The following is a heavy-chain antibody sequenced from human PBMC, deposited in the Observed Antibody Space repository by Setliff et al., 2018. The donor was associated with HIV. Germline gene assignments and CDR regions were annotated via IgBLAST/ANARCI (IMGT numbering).Heavy chain of an antibody. V-gene: IGHV3-23*01. CDR1: GFTFSSYA. CDR2: ISYGGGTT. Sequence: GGSLRLSCAASGFTFSSYAMSWVRQAPGKGLEWVSAISYGGGTTHYADSVRGRFTVSRANSKNTLYLQMNSLRGDDTAVYYCARSPVSSLYYYMDVWGKGTTVTVSS. J-gene: IGHJ6*03. CDR3: ARSPVSSLYYYMDV.